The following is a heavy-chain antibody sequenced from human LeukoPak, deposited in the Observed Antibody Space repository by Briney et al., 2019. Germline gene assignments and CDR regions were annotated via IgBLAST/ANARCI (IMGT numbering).Heavy chain of an antibody. CDR2: INPSGGST. CDR1: GYTFTSYY. V-gene: IGHV1-46*01. J-gene: IGHJ4*02. Sequence: ASVKVSCKASGYTFTSYYMHWVRQAPGQGLEWMGIINPSGGSTSYAQKFQGRVTMTRDTSTSTVYMELSSLRSEDTAVYYCARDCVYYGSGSYSCLDYCGQGTLVTVSS. CDR3: ARDCVYYGSGSYSCLDY. D-gene: IGHD3-10*01.